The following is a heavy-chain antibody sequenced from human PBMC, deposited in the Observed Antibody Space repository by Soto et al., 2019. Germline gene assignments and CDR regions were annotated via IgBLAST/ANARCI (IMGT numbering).Heavy chain of an antibody. CDR3: ARAGSSGWSIDY. CDR2: IIPIFGTA. CDR1: GCTFSSYA. D-gene: IGHD6-19*01. Sequence: GASVKVSCKASGCTFSSYAISCVRQAPGQGLEWMGGIIPIFGTANYAQKFQGRVTITADKSTSTAYMELSSLRSEDTAVYYCARAGSSGWSIDYWGQGTLVTVSS. J-gene: IGHJ4*02. V-gene: IGHV1-69*06.